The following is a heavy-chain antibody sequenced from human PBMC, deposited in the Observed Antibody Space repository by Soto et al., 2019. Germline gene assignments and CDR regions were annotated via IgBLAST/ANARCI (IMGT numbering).Heavy chain of an antibody. Sequence: LSCAASGFTFSSYGMHWVRQAPGKGLEWVAVISYDGSNKYYADSVKGRFTISRDNSKNTLYLQMNSLRAEDTAVYYCAKQIPEYYYGSGRFDYWGQGTLVTVSS. D-gene: IGHD3-10*01. CDR1: GFTFSSYG. CDR2: ISYDGSNK. V-gene: IGHV3-30*18. J-gene: IGHJ4*02. CDR3: AKQIPEYYYGSGRFDY.